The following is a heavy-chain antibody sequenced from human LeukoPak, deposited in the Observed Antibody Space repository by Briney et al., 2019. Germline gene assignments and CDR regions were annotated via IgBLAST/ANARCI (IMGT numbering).Heavy chain of an antibody. CDR1: GGSISSGSYY. Sequence: SQTLSLTCTVSGGSISSGSYYWSWIRQPAGKGLEWIGRIYTSGSTNYNPSLKSRVAISVDTSKNQFSLKLSSVTAADTAVYYCEGRAAAGRGRDFDYWGQGTLVTVSS. D-gene: IGHD6-13*01. CDR2: IYTSGST. V-gene: IGHV4-61*02. CDR3: EGRAAAGRGRDFDY. J-gene: IGHJ4*02.